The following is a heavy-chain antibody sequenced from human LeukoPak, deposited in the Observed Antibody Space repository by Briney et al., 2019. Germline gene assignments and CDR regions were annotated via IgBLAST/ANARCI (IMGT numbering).Heavy chain of an antibody. D-gene: IGHD3-22*01. V-gene: IGHV4-59*08. CDR1: GGSISSYY. Sequence: PSETLSLTCTVSGGSISSYYWSWIRQPPGKGLEWIGYIYYSGSTNYNPSLMSRVTISVDTSKNQFSLKLSSVTAADTAVYYCARHTRGADYYDSSGYYPDAFDIWGQGTMVTVSS. CDR2: IYYSGST. CDR3: ARHTRGADYYDSSGYYPDAFDI. J-gene: IGHJ3*02.